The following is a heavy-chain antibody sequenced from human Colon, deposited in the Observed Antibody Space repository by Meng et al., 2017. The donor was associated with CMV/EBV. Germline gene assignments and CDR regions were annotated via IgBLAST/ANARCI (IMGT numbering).Heavy chain of an antibody. CDR2: ITSSSSSI. V-gene: IGHV3-21*01. D-gene: IGHD5-12*01. CDR3: ARKGHVDIVGTAGNWFDP. J-gene: IGHJ5*02. Sequence: GESLKISCAASGFTVSSNYMSWVRQAPGKGLEWVSAITSSSSSIYYADSVKGRFTISRDNAKNSLFLQMNSLRAEDTAVYYCARKGHVDIVGTAGNWFDPWGQGTLVTVSS. CDR1: GFTVSSNY.